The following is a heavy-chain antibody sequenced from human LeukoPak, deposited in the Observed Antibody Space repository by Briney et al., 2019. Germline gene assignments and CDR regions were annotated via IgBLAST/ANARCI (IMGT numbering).Heavy chain of an antibody. V-gene: IGHV7-4-1*02. J-gene: IGHJ4*02. CDR3: AREPYYDILTGYYHDY. D-gene: IGHD3-9*01. CDR2: INTNTGNP. Sequence: ASVKVSCKASGYTFTSYAMNWVRQAPGQGLEWMGWINTNTGNPTYAQGFTGRFVFSLDTSVSTAYLQISSLKAEDTAVYYCAREPYYDILTGYYHDYWGQGTLVTVSS. CDR1: GYTFTSYA.